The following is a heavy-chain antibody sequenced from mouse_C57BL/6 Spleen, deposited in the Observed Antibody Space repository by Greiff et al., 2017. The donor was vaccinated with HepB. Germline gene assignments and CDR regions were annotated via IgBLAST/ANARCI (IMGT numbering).Heavy chain of an antibody. CDR1: GFNIKDDY. Sequence: EVKLMESGAELVRPGASVKLSCTASGFNIKDDYMHWVKQRPEQGLEWIGWIDPENGDTEYASKFQGKATITADTSSNTAYLQLSSLTSEDTAVYYCTNYGSSYYFDYWGQGTTLTVSS. CDR2: IDPENGDT. D-gene: IGHD1-1*01. CDR3: TNYGSSYYFDY. V-gene: IGHV14-4*01. J-gene: IGHJ2*01.